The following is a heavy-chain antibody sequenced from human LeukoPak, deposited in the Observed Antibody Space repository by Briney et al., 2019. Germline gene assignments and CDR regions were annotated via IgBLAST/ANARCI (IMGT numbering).Heavy chain of an antibody. Sequence: SQTLSLTCAISGDSVSSSSAAWNWIRQSPSRGLEWLGRTYYRSKWYYHYAVSVKSRIIVNPDTSKNQFSLQLNSVTPEDTAVHYCARGGSYAFNIWGQGTMVTVSS. CDR3: ARGGSYAFNI. V-gene: IGHV6-1*01. CDR1: GDSVSSSSAA. J-gene: IGHJ3*02. D-gene: IGHD1-26*01. CDR2: TYYRSKWYY.